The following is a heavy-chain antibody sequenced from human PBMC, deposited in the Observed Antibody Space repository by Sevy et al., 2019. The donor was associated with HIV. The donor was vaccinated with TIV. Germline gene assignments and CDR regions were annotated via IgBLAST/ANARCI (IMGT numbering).Heavy chain of an antibody. J-gene: IGHJ6*03. D-gene: IGHD4-4*01. CDR1: GFTFSSYA. V-gene: IGHV3-30-3*01. CDR2: ISYDGSNK. Sequence: GGSLRLSCAASGFTFSSYAMHWVRQAPGKGLEWVAVISYDGSNKYYADSVKGRFTISRDNSKNTLYLQMNSLRAEDTAVYYCVTTTYYYYYMDVWGKGTTVTVSS. CDR3: VTTTYYYYYMDV.